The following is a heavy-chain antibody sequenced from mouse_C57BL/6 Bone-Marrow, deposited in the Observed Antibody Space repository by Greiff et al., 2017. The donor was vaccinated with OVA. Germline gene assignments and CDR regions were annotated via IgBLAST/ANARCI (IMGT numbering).Heavy chain of an antibody. D-gene: IGHD2-5*01. CDR3: ARDSNYVGYFDV. V-gene: IGHV7-1*01. CDR2: SRNKANDYTT. Sequence: EVMLVESGGGLVQSGRSLRLSCAPSGFTFSDFYMEWVRQAPGKGLEWIAASRNKANDYTTEYSASVKGRFIVSRDTSQSILYLQMNALRAEDTAIYYCARDSNYVGYFDVWGTGTTVTVSS. J-gene: IGHJ1*03. CDR1: GFTFSDFY.